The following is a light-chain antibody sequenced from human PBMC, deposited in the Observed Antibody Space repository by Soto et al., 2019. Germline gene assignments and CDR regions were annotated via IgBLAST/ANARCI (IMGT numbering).Light chain of an antibody. CDR3: RHYVNSQWT. Sequence: EIVLTQSPGTLSLSPGERATLSCRPSQSVSSIYLDWFQQKPGQAPRLLIYAASSRATGIPDRFSGGASATEFTLTISRLEPEDFAVYSCRHYVNSQWTFGQGTKVEIK. CDR2: AAS. V-gene: IGKV3-20*01. CDR1: QSVSSIY. J-gene: IGKJ1*01.